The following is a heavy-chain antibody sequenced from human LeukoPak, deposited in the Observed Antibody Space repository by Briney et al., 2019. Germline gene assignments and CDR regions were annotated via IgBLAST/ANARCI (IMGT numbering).Heavy chain of an antibody. Sequence: GPSVTVSCKASGGTFSSYAISWVRQAPGQGLEWMGRIIPILGIANYAQKFQGRVTITADKSTSTAYMELSSLRSEDTAVYYCAREGGYSYGYALDYWGQGTLVTVSS. CDR3: AREGGYSYGYALDY. D-gene: IGHD5-18*01. CDR2: IIPILGIA. V-gene: IGHV1-69*04. CDR1: GGTFSSYA. J-gene: IGHJ4*02.